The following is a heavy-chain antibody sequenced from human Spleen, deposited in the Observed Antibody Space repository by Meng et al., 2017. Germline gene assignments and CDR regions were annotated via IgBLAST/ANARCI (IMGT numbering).Heavy chain of an antibody. CDR1: GYTFTGYY. V-gene: IGHV1-2*06. Sequence: ASVKVSCKASGYTFTGYYMHWVRQAPGQGLEWMGRINPNSGGTNYAQKFQGRVTMTRDTSISTAYMELSRLSSDDTAVYYCARDIEYYYGSGSYYNRPFDYWGQGTLVTVSS. D-gene: IGHD3-10*01. J-gene: IGHJ4*02. CDR3: ARDIEYYYGSGSYYNRPFDY. CDR2: INPNSGGT.